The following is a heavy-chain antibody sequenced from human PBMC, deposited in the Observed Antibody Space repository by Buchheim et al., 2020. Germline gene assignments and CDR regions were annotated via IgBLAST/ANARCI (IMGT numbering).Heavy chain of an antibody. CDR1: GGSISNSAYF. V-gene: IGHV4-39*07. Sequence: QLQLQESGPGLVKPSETLSLTCTVSGGSISNSAYFWGWIRQPPGKGPEWIATIRYSGTTYFNPSLQNRVTISVDTSKNQFSLTLRSVTAADTALCYCARENRDGYRNGVDVWGQGTT. CDR3: ARENRDGYRNGVDV. J-gene: IGHJ6*02. D-gene: IGHD5-24*01. CDR2: IRYSGTT.